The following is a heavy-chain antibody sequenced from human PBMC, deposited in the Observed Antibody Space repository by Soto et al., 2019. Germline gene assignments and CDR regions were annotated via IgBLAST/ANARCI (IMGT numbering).Heavy chain of an antibody. CDR2: MYYSGST. CDR1: GASLSSGSYF. J-gene: IGHJ4*02. CDR3: ARLGGVAARTFDY. V-gene: IGHV4-61*01. D-gene: IGHD3-16*01. Sequence: PSETLSLTCTVSGASLSSGSYFWSWIRQPPGKGLEYIGYMYYSGSTNYNPSLKSRVTISSDTPKNQFSLELRSVSTADTAVYYCARLGGVAARTFDYWGQGTLVTVSS.